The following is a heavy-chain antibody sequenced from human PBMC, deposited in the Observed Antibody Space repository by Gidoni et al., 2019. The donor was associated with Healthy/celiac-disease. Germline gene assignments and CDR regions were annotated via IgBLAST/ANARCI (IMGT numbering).Heavy chain of an antibody. CDR2: ISGSGGST. CDR3: ANGRRVEVDY. D-gene: IGHD6-6*01. CDR1: GLTFSSYA. Sequence: EVQLLEPGGGLVQPGGSLRLPCAASGLTFSSYAMSWVRQAPGKGLEWVSAISGSGGSTYYADSVKGRFTISRDNSKNTLYLQMNSLRAEDTAVYYCANGRRVEVDYWGQGTLVTVSS. V-gene: IGHV3-23*01. J-gene: IGHJ4*02.